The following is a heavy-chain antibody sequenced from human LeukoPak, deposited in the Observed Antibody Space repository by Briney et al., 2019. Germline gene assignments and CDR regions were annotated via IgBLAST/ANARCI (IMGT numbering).Heavy chain of an antibody. CDR2: TYYRSTWYN. CDR3: ARDGGYDGWNFDY. J-gene: IGHJ4*02. D-gene: IGHD5-12*01. V-gene: IGHV6-1*01. Sequence: SQTLSLTCAISGDSVSSNSAAWNWIWQSTSRGLEWLGRTYYRSTWYNDYAVSVKSRITINPDTSKNQFSLQLNSVTPEDTAVYYCARDGGYDGWNFDYWGQGTLVTVSS. CDR1: GDSVSSNSAA.